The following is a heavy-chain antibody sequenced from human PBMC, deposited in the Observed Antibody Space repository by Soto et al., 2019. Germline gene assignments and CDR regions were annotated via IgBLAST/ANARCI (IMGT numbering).Heavy chain of an antibody. CDR3: AREGVGATSINFDY. CDR2: ISYDGSKK. Sequence: QVQLVESGGGVVQPGRSLRLSCAASGFTFSSYAMHWVRQAPGKGLEWVAVISYDGSKKYYADSVKGRFTMSRDNSKNTLYLQMNSLRAEDTAVYYCAREGVGATSINFDYWGQGTLVTVSS. CDR1: GFTFSSYA. D-gene: IGHD1-26*01. J-gene: IGHJ4*02. V-gene: IGHV3-30-3*01.